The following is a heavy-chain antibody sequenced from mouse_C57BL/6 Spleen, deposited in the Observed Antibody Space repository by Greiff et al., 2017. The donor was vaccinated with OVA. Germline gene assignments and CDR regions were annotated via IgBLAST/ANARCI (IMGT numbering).Heavy chain of an antibody. D-gene: IGHD3-1*01. J-gene: IGHJ1*03. CDR1: GFTFTDYY. V-gene: IGHV7-3*01. CDR3: ARYPSDRDFDV. CDR2: IRNTANGYTT. Sequence: EVQLVESGGGLVQPGGSLSLSCAASGFTFTDYYMSWVRQPPGKALEWLGFIRNTANGYTTEYSASVKGRFTISRDNSQSILYLQMNALRAEDSATYYCARYPSDRDFDVWGTGTTVTVSS.